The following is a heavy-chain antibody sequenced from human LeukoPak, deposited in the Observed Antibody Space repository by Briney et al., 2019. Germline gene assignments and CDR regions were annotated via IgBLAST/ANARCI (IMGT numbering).Heavy chain of an antibody. D-gene: IGHD3-10*01. V-gene: IGHV4-30-4*08. Sequence: SETLSLTCTVSGGSISSGDYYWSWIRQPPGKGLEWIGYIYYSGSTYYNPSLKSRVTISVDTSKNQFSLKLSSATAADTAVYYCARDLFGSGSYSNYWGQGTLVTVSS. CDR1: GGSISSGDYY. J-gene: IGHJ4*02. CDR3: ARDLFGSGSYSNY. CDR2: IYYSGST.